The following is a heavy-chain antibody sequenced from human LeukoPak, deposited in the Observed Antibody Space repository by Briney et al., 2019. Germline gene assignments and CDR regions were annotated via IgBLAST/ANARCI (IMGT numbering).Heavy chain of an antibody. CDR1: GLTFSDAW. J-gene: IGHJ4*02. V-gene: IGHV3-15*01. CDR3: TTEADSGSHIDY. CDR2: IKSKTGGGTT. D-gene: IGHD1-26*01. Sequence: GGSLRLSCAASGLTFSDAWMTWVRQAPGKGLEWVGRIKSKTGGGTTDYAAPVKGRFTISRDDSKNTLYLQMNSLKTEDTAVYYCTTEADSGSHIDYWGQGTLVTVSS.